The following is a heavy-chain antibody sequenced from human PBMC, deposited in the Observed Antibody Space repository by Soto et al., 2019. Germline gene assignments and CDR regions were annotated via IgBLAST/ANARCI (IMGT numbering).Heavy chain of an antibody. Sequence: SETLSLTCTVSGGSISSGDYYWSWIRQPPGKGLEWIGYIYYSGSTYYNPSLKSRVTISVDTSKNQFSLKLSSVTAADTAVYYCARVEADFWSGPSRWFDPWGQGTLVTVSS. CDR2: IYYSGST. J-gene: IGHJ5*02. CDR1: GGSISSGDYY. CDR3: ARVEADFWSGPSRWFDP. D-gene: IGHD3-3*01. V-gene: IGHV4-30-4*01.